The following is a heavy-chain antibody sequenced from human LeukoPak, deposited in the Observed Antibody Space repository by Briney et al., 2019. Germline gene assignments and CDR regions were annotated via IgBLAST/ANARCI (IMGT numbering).Heavy chain of an antibody. Sequence: GGSLRLSCAASGFTFSSYSMNWVRQAPGKGLEWVSSISSSSSYIYYADSVKGRFTISRDNAKNSLYLQMNSLRAEDTAVYYCARGGITIFGVVIIQLFDYWGQGTLVTVSS. CDR3: ARGGITIFGVVIIQLFDY. V-gene: IGHV3-21*01. D-gene: IGHD3-3*01. J-gene: IGHJ4*02. CDR1: GFTFSSYS. CDR2: ISSSSSYI.